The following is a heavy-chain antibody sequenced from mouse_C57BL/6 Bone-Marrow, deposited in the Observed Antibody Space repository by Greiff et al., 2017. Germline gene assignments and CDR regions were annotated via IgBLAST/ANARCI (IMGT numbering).Heavy chain of an antibody. D-gene: IGHD3-1*01. CDR1: GYTFTSYG. CDR3: ARGGGATRGRYFDV. CDR2: FYPRGGNT. V-gene: IGHV1-81*01. Sequence: VQLQQSGAELARPGASVKLSCKASGYTFTSYGISWVKQRTGPGLVWIGEFYPRGGNTYYHEKFKGKATLTADKASSTAYMELRSLTSEDSAVYFCARGGGATRGRYFDVWGTGTTVTVSS. J-gene: IGHJ1*03.